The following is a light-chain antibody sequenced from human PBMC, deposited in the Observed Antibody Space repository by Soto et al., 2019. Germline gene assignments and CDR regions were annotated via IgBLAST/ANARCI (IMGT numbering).Light chain of an antibody. Sequence: ETMLTQSPGTLSLSPGERATLCCRASQSVSSSYIAWYQQKPGQAPRLLIYGASARATGIPDRFSGSGSGTDFTLTISRLEPEDFAVYYCLQYGSLPRTFGQGTKVDIK. CDR1: QSVSSSY. J-gene: IGKJ1*01. V-gene: IGKV3-20*01. CDR3: LQYGSLPRT. CDR2: GAS.